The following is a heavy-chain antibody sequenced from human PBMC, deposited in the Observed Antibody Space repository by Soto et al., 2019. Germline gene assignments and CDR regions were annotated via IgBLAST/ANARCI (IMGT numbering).Heavy chain of an antibody. CDR2: INAGNGNT. CDR3: ARDFLFRPLNYYYYYGMDV. V-gene: IGHV1-3*01. Sequence: ASVKVSCKASGYTFTSYAMHWVRQAPGQRLEWMGWINAGNGNTKYSQKFQGRVTITRDTSASTAYMELSSLRSEDTAVYYCARDFLFRPLNYYYYYGMDVWAQGTTVTVSS. D-gene: IGHD3-9*01. J-gene: IGHJ6*02. CDR1: GYTFTSYA.